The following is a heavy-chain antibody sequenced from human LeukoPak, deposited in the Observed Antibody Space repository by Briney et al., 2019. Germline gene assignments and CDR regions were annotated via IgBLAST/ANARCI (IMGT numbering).Heavy chain of an antibody. J-gene: IGHJ4*02. D-gene: IGHD3-9*01. CDR1: GGTFSSYA. V-gene: IGHV1-69*01. CDR2: IIPIFGTA. Sequence: SVKVSCKASGGTFSSYAISWVRQAPGQGLEWMGGIIPIFGTANYAQKFQGRVTITADESTSTAYMELSSLRAEDTAVYYCAKGPVTGYYPKGIDYWGQGTLVTVSS. CDR3: AKGPVTGYYPKGIDY.